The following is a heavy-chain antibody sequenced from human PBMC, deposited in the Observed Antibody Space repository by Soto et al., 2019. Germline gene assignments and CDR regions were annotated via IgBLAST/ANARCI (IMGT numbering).Heavy chain of an antibody. D-gene: IGHD2-21*01. Sequence: VQLVQSGAEVKKPGSSVKVSCKSSGGTFSSYSINWVRQAPGQGLEWMGRIIPILGIANYAQKFQGRVTITADKSTSTAYMELSSLRSDDTAVYYCAREIEGRQSTHNWFDPWGQGTLVTVSS. CDR2: IIPILGIA. J-gene: IGHJ5*02. V-gene: IGHV1-69*08. CDR3: AREIEGRQSTHNWFDP. CDR1: GGTFSSYS.